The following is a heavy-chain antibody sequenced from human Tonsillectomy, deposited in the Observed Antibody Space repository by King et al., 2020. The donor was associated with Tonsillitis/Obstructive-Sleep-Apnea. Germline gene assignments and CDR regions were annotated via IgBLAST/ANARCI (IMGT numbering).Heavy chain of an antibody. J-gene: IGHJ3*02. CDR3: ARDLDSSGWYAVHAFDI. Sequence: VQLVESGGGLVQPGGSLRLSCAASGFTFSSYWMHWVRQAPGKGLVWVSRINSDGSSTSYADSVMGRFTISRDNAKNTLYLQMNSLRAEDTAVYYCARDLDSSGWYAVHAFDIWGQGTMVTVSS. V-gene: IGHV3-74*01. CDR1: GFTFSSYW. CDR2: INSDGSST. D-gene: IGHD6-19*01.